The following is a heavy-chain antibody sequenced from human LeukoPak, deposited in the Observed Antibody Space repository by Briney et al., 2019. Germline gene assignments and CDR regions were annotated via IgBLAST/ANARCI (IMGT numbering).Heavy chain of an antibody. CDR2: ISYSGST. V-gene: IGHV4-59*01. D-gene: IGHD6-13*01. Sequence: PFETLALTCTVSGGSISSYYWSWIRQPPGKGLEWIGYISYSGSTIFNPSLRSRVTISVDTSRNQLSLELSPVTAADTAVYYCARATAGTGYYFDFWGQGALVSVSS. CDR3: ARATAGTGYYFDF. J-gene: IGHJ4*02. CDR1: GGSISSYY.